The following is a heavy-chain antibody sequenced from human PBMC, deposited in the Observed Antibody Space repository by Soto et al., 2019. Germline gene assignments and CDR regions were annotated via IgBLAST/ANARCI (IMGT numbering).Heavy chain of an antibody. Sequence: PGGSLRLSCAASGFTFSSYAMSWVRQAPGKGLEWVSAISGSGGSTYYADSVKGRFTISRDNSKNTLYLQMNSLRAEDTAVYYCAKAGGGFGHVPPYYYYGMDVWGQGTTVTVSS. CDR1: GFTFSSYA. CDR2: ISGSGGST. V-gene: IGHV3-23*01. D-gene: IGHD3-10*01. CDR3: AKAGGGFGHVPPYYYYGMDV. J-gene: IGHJ6*02.